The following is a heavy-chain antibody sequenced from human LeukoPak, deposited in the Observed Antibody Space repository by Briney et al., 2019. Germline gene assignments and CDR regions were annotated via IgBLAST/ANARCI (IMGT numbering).Heavy chain of an antibody. CDR2: INPNSGGT. CDR1: GYTFTGYY. J-gene: IGHJ5*02. V-gene: IGHV1-2*02. CDR3: ARARTYCSGGSCYLLDP. Sequence: ASVKVSCKASGYTFTGYYMHWVRQAPGQGLEWMGWINPNSGGTNYAQKFQGRVTMTRDTSISTAYMELSRLRSDDTAVYYCARARTYCSGGSCYLLDPWGQGTLGNVSS. D-gene: IGHD2-15*01.